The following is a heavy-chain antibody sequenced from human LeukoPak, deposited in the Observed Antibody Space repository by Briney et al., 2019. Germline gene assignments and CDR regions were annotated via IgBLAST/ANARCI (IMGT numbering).Heavy chain of an antibody. V-gene: IGHV4-59*01. CDR3: ARGAGGYRFDP. CDR2: IYNRGTT. J-gene: IGHJ5*02. Sequence: PSETLYLTCTVSGGSIIDYHCTWIRQPPWKALEYIGYIYNRGTTYYNPSLKSRVTISADTSKKQFSLKLTSLTAADTAVYYCARGAGGYRFDPWGQGTLVTVSS. D-gene: IGHD1-1*01. CDR1: GGSIIDYH.